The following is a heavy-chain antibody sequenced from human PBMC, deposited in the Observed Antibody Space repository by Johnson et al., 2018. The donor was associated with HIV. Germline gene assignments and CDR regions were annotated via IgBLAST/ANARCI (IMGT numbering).Heavy chain of an antibody. Sequence: VLLVESGGGLIQPGGSLRLSCAASGFTVSTNYMSWVRQAPGKGLEWAGRIKSTTDGGSTYYADSVKGRFTSSRDNSKNTLYLQMNSLRAEDTAVYYCAIKGPVRNTPHAAFDIWGQGTMVTVSS. CDR2: IKSTTDGGST. CDR1: GFTVSTNY. CDR3: AIKGPVRNTPHAAFDI. J-gene: IGHJ3*02. V-gene: IGHV3-53*01. D-gene: IGHD1-1*01.